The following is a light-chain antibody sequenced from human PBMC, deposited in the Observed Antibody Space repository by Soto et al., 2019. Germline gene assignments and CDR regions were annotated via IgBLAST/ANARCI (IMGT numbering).Light chain of an antibody. CDR1: QSVTSNY. J-gene: IGKJ2*01. CDR3: QQYDNSPMYT. V-gene: IGKV3-20*01. Sequence: EIVLTQSPGTLSLSPGERATLSCRPSQSVTSNYLAWYQQKPGQAPRLLFYGASNRATGIPDRFVGSGSGTDFTLTISRLESEDFAVYYCQQYDNSPMYTFGQGTKVEIK. CDR2: GAS.